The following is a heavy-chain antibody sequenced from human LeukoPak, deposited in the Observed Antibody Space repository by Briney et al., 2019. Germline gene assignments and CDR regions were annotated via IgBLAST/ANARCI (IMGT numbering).Heavy chain of an antibody. Sequence: ASVKVSCKASGYTFTGYYMHWVRQAPGQGLEWMGWINPNSGDTNYAQRFQDRVTMTRDTSISTAYMELSRLKFDDTAVYYCARDIGSGWYWIGGNYWGQGTLVTISS. CDR2: INPNSGDT. V-gene: IGHV1-2*02. J-gene: IGHJ4*02. D-gene: IGHD6-19*01. CDR1: GYTFTGYY. CDR3: ARDIGSGWYWIGGNY.